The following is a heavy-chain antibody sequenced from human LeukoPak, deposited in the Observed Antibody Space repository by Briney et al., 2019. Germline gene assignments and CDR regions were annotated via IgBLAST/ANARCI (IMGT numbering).Heavy chain of an antibody. V-gene: IGHV4-34*01. Sequence: PSETLSLTCAVNGGSFSGYYWSLIRQPPGKGLEWIGEINHSGSTNYNPSLKSRVTISVDTSKNQFSLKLSSVTAADTAVYYCARVNFGTSAFGVVILPYFDYWGQGTLVTVSS. CDR2: INHSGST. D-gene: IGHD3-3*01. J-gene: IGHJ4*02. CDR1: GGSFSGYY. CDR3: ARVNFGTSAFGVVILPYFDY.